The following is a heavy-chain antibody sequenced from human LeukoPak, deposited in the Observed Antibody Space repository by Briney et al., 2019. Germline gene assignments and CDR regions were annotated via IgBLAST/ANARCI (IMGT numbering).Heavy chain of an antibody. Sequence: ETLSLTCTVSGGSISSSSYYWGWIRQPPGKGLEWVSAISGSGGSTYYADSVKGRFTISRDNSKDTLYLQMNSLRAEDTAVYYCAKDRLGAGGYWGQGTLVTVSS. J-gene: IGHJ4*02. V-gene: IGHV3-23*01. CDR1: GGSISSSSYY. CDR3: AKDRLGAGGY. D-gene: IGHD1-26*01. CDR2: ISGSGGST.